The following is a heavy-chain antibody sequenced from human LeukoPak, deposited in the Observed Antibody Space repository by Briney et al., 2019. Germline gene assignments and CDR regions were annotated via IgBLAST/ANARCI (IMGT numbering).Heavy chain of an antibody. CDR3: ARHEWQQLVKFDY. Sequence: SETLSLTCSVSGGYISSYYWSWIRQPPGKGLEWIGSIYYSGSTYYNPSLKSRVTISVDTSKNQFSLKVSSVTAADTAVYYCARHEWQQLVKFDYWGQGALVTVSS. J-gene: IGHJ4*02. CDR2: IYYSGST. V-gene: IGHV4-39*01. D-gene: IGHD6-6*01. CDR1: GGYISSYY.